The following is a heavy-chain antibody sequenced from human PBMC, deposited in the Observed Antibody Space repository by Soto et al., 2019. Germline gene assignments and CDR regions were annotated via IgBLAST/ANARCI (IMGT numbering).Heavy chain of an antibody. CDR3: ARVLTSVTTGELDP. D-gene: IGHD4-17*01. J-gene: IGHJ5*02. CDR2: INPNNGAT. V-gene: IGHV1-2*02. Sequence: QAQLVQSGAAVRKPGASVTVSCKASGYSFIAYFIHWVRQAPGQGFEWVGWINPNNGATNIARKFQGRVTMTRDTSISTAYMEVSRLRSDDTAVFYCARVLTSVTTGELDPWGQVTLVTVSS. CDR1: GYSFIAYF.